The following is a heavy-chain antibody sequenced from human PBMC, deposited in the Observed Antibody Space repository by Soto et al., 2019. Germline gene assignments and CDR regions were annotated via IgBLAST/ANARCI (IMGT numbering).Heavy chain of an antibody. CDR1: GFTFSSYW. V-gene: IGHV3-74*01. D-gene: IGHD3-3*01. CDR2: INSDGSST. J-gene: IGHJ4*02. CDR3: ARGVNDFWSGSAGFY. Sequence: GGSLRLSCAASGFTFSSYWMHWVRQAPGKGLVWVSRINSDGSSTSYADSVKGGLTISRDNAKNTLYLQMNSLRAEDTAVYYCARGVNDFWSGSAGFYWGQGTLVTVSS.